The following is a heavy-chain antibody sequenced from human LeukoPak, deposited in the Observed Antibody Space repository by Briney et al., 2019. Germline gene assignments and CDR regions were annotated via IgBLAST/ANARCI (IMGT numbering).Heavy chain of an antibody. CDR3: AIGDSQGAFDI. Sequence: PSETLSLTCTVSGGSISSYYWSWIRQPPGKGLEWIGYIYYSGSTYYNPSLKRRVTISVDTSKNQFSLKLSSVTAADTAVYYGAIGDSQGAFDIWGQGTMVTVSS. D-gene: IGHD3-22*01. J-gene: IGHJ3*02. CDR1: GGSISSYY. CDR2: IYYSGST. V-gene: IGHV4-59*06.